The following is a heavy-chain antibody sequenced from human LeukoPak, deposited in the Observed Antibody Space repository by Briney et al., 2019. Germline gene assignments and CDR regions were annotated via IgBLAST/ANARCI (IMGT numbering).Heavy chain of an antibody. CDR2: ISGSGGST. Sequence: GGSLRLSCAASGFTFSSYAMSWVRQAPGKGLEWVSAISGSGGSTYYADSVKGRFTISRDNAKNTLYLQMNSLRAEDTAVYYCARDGSAARYSNYYYYMDVWGKGTTVTVSS. V-gene: IGHV3-23*01. CDR3: ARDGSAARYSNYYYYMDV. J-gene: IGHJ6*03. CDR1: GFTFSSYA. D-gene: IGHD6-6*01.